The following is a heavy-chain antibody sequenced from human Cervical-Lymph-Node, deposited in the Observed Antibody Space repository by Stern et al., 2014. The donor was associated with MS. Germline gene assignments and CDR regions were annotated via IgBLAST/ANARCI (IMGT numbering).Heavy chain of an antibody. CDR2: ISAYNGNT. V-gene: IGHV1-18*01. CDR3: ARDDVSLTYSGSYSILDY. J-gene: IGHJ4*02. Sequence: VQLEESGAEVKKPGASVKVSCKASGYTFTSYGISWVRQAPGQGLEWMGWISAYNGNTNYAQKLQGRVTMTTDTSTSTAYMELRSLRSDDTAVYYCARDDVSLTYSGSYSILDYWGQGTLVTVSS. CDR1: GYTFTSYG. D-gene: IGHD1-26*01.